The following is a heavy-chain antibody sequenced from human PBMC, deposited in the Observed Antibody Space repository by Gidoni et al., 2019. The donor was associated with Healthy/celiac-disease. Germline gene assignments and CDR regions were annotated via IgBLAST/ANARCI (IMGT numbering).Heavy chain of an antibody. CDR1: GFTVSSYW. D-gene: IGHD2-15*01. CDR2: IRQGGSEK. J-gene: IGHJ6*02. Sequence: EVQLVESGGGLVQPGGSLRLSCAASGFTVSSYWMSWVRQAPGKGLEWVANIRQGGSEKYYVDSVKGRFTISRDNAKNSLYLQMNSLRAEDTAVYYCARDSRKEYCSGGSCYKYYYYGMDVWGQGTTVTVSS. V-gene: IGHV3-7*01. CDR3: ARDSRKEYCSGGSCYKYYYYGMDV.